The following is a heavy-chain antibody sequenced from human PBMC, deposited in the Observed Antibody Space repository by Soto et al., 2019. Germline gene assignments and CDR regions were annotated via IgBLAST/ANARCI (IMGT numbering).Heavy chain of an antibody. CDR1: GGSISSGGYY. J-gene: IGHJ6*02. CDR2: IYYSGST. CDR3: ARLWFGEPTYGMDV. Sequence: NPSETLSLTCTVSGGSISSGGYYWSWIRQHPGKGLEWIGYIYYSGSTYYNPSLKSRVTISVDTSKNQFSLKLSSVTAADTAVYYCARLWFGEPTYGMDVWGQGTTLTVSS. V-gene: IGHV4-31*03. D-gene: IGHD3-10*01.